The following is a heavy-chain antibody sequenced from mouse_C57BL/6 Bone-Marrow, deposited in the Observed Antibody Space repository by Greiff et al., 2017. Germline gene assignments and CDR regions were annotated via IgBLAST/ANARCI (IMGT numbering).Heavy chain of an antibody. Sequence: QVQLQQSGAELVRPGASVKLSCKASGYTFTDYYINWVKQRPGQGLEWIARIYPGSGNTYYNEKFKGKATLTAEKSSSTAYMQLSSLTSDDSAVYVCARLLLRYPYYYAMDYWGQGTSVTVSS. CDR3: ARLLLRYPYYYAMDY. J-gene: IGHJ4*01. CDR2: IYPGSGNT. D-gene: IGHD1-1*01. CDR1: GYTFTDYY. V-gene: IGHV1-76*01.